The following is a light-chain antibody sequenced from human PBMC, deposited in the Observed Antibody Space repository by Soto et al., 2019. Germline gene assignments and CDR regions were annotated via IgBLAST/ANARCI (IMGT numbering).Light chain of an antibody. V-gene: IGLV2-14*01. CDR2: EVS. CDR1: SSDVGGYNY. Sequence: QSALTQPASVSGSPGQSITISCTGTSSDVGGYNYVSWYQQHPSKAPKLMIYEVSYRPSGVSDRFSGSKSGNTASLTISGLQAEDEADYYCSSYTTSSTVVFGGGTKLTVL. CDR3: SSYTTSSTVV. J-gene: IGLJ3*02.